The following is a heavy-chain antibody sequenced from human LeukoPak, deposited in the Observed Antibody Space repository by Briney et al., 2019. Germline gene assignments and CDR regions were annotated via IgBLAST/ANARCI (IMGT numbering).Heavy chain of an antibody. J-gene: IGHJ4*02. Sequence: SETLSLTCTVSGGSISSSSYYWGWIRQPPGKGLEWIGSIYYSGSTYYNPSLKSRVTISVDTSKNQFSLKLSSVTAADTAVYYCARPPSEGSGWSYFDYWGQGTLVTVSS. V-gene: IGHV4-39*01. CDR3: ARPPSEGSGWSYFDY. D-gene: IGHD6-19*01. CDR2: IYYSGST. CDR1: GGSISSSSYY.